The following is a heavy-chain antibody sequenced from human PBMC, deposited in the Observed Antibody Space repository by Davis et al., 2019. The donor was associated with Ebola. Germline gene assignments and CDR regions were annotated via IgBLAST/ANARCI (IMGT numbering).Heavy chain of an antibody. V-gene: IGHV3-11*04. J-gene: IGHJ4*02. CDR2: ISATGKTI. CDR3: VKGGTGDNMILDS. CDR1: GFTFSDYF. Sequence: GESLKISCAASGFTFSDYFFIWIRQSPQKGLEWLSYISATGKTIYYADSVKGRFTISRDNAKNSLFLQMNSMRAEDTAMYYCVKGGTGDNMILDSWGQGTLVTVSS. D-gene: IGHD1-1*01.